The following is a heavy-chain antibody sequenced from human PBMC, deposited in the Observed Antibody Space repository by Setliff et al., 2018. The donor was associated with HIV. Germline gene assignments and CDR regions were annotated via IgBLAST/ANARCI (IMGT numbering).Heavy chain of an antibody. D-gene: IGHD5-12*01. CDR1: GGSITSGGHY. J-gene: IGHJ5*02. CDR2: IHYTGSN. V-gene: IGHV4-31*02. CDR3: ARGGNSRAAWFDA. Sequence: SETLSLTCSVSGGSITSGGHYWSWIRHLPGKGLEWIGYIHYTGSNFYNPSLTDRLTLSVDTSDNQFSLKLTSVTAADTAVYYCARGGNSRAAWFDAWGQGTLVTVSS.